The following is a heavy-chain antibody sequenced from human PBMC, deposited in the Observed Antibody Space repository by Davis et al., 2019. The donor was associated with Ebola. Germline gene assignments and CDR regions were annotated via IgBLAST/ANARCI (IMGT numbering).Heavy chain of an antibody. CDR1: GYSFTSYW. Sequence: GESLKISCKGSGYSFTSYWIGWVCQMPGKGLEWMGIIYPGDSDTRYSPSFQGQVTISADKSISTAYLQWSSLKASDTAMYYCARQGCGSTSCHYYYYYYMDVWGKGTTVTVSS. CDR2: IYPGDSDT. CDR3: ARQGCGSTSCHYYYYYYMDV. D-gene: IGHD2-2*01. J-gene: IGHJ6*03. V-gene: IGHV5-51*01.